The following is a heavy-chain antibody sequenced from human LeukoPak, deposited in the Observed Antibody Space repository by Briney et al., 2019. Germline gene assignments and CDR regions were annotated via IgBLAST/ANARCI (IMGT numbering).Heavy chain of an antibody. V-gene: IGHV3-23*01. CDR3: AKAPKTQYCSGGSCYPGDY. Sequence: PGGSLRLSCAASGFTFSSYAMSWVRQAPGKGLEWVSAISGSGGSTYYADSVKGRFTISRDNSKNTLYLQMNSLRAEDTAVYYCAKAPKTQYCSGGSCYPGDYWGQGTLVTVSS. CDR1: GFTFSSYA. CDR2: ISGSGGST. J-gene: IGHJ4*02. D-gene: IGHD2-15*01.